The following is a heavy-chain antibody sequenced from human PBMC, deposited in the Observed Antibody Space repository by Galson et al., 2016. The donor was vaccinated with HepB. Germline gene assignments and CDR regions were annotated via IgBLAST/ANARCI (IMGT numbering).Heavy chain of an antibody. J-gene: IGHJ1*01. CDR3: ATPKDPGHYFPYLIEH. CDR1: GFDFSEYY. CDR2: ISYTGSHT. D-gene: IGHD3-9*01. V-gene: IGHV3-11*06. Sequence: SLRLSCAASGFDFSEYYMSWIRQAPGKGPEWVSYISYTGSHTNYIDSVKGRFTITRNNARNLVFLQMNSLRAEDAAVYYCATPKDPGHYFPYLIEHWGQGTLVSVSS.